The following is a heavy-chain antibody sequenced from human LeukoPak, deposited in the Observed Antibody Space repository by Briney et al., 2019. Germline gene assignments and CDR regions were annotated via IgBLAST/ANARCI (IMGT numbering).Heavy chain of an antibody. CDR2: IKQDGSEK. Sequence: ETLSLTCTVSGGSISSYYWSWIRQPPGKGLEWMANIKQDGSEKFYVDSMKGRFTISRDNSKNSLFLQMNSLRAEDTATYYCARLSAMLRGPEPIYYFDYWGQGTLVTVSS. V-gene: IGHV3-7*01. CDR1: GGSISSYY. J-gene: IGHJ4*01. CDR3: ARLSAMLRGPEPIYYFDY. D-gene: IGHD3-10*01.